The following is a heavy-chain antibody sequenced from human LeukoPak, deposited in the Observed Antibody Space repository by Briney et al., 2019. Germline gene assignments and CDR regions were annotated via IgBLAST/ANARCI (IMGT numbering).Heavy chain of an antibody. CDR1: GVSISSYD. V-gene: IGHV4-59*08. CDR2: IFYSGNT. CDR3: ARLAAVSGSDYPDD. Sequence: SETLSLTCTVSGVSISSYDWSWSRQPPGKGLEWIGYIFYSGNTIYNPSLKSRVTISVDTSKNHFSLRLRSVTAADTAVYYCARLAAVSGSDYPDDWGQGTLVTVSS. D-gene: IGHD1-26*01. J-gene: IGHJ4*02.